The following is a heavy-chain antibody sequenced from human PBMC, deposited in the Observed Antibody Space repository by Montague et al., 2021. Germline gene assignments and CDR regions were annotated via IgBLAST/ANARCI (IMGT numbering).Heavy chain of an antibody. D-gene: IGHD6-13*01. J-gene: IGHJ4*02. CDR2: NYYRGNT. CDR3: ARAGPRTYSGDSLDY. V-gene: IGHV4-39*01. Sequence: SETLSLTCTVSGGSISSSPFYWGWIRQSPGKGLEWIGSNYYRGNTYSNPSLKSRVSLSTDTSKNPFSLKMNSVTAADAAVYYCARAGPRTYSGDSLDYWGQGALVTVSS. CDR1: GGSISSSPFY.